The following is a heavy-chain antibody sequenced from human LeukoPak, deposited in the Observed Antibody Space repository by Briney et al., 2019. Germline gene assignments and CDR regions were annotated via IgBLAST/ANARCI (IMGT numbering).Heavy chain of an antibody. J-gene: IGHJ5*02. V-gene: IGHV3-30-3*01. Sequence: PGRSLRLSCAASGFTFSSYAMHWVRQAPGKGLEWVALISYDGSNKYYADSVKGRFTISRDNSKNTLYLQMNSLRAEDTAVYYCARGDCSSTSCLTDWFDPWGQGTLVTVSS. D-gene: IGHD2-2*01. CDR1: GFTFSSYA. CDR2: ISYDGSNK. CDR3: ARGDCSSTSCLTDWFDP.